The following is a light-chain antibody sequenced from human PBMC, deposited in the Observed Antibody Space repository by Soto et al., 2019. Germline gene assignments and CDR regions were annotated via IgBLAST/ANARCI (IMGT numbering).Light chain of an antibody. CDR1: QSVSSSY. CDR2: DAS. J-gene: IGKJ2*01. Sequence: DIVLTQSPATLSLSPGERATLSCGASQSVSSSYLAWYQQKPGLPPMLLIYDASYRATGIPERFSGSGSGTDFTLTISRLQPADFAVYYWQQYGSSPQTFGQGTKMEIK. V-gene: IGKV3D-20*01. CDR3: QQYGSSPQT.